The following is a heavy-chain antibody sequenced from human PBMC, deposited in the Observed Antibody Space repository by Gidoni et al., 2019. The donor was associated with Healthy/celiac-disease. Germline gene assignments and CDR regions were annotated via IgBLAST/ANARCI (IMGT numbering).Heavy chain of an antibody. CDR1: GYTFTSYG. Sequence: QVQLVQSGAEVKQPGASVKVSCQASGYTFTSYGISWVRQAPGQGLEWMGWMSAYNGNTNYAQKLQGRVTMTTDTSTSTAYMELRSLRSDDTAVYYCARGYCGGDCPGYFQHWGQGTLVTVSS. D-gene: IGHD2-21*02. J-gene: IGHJ1*01. V-gene: IGHV1-18*01. CDR2: MSAYNGNT. CDR3: ARGYCGGDCPGYFQH.